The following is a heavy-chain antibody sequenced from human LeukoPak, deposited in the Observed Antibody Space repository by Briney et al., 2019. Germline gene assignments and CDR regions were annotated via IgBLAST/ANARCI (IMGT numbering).Heavy chain of an antibody. CDR3: AKKRPGLYVFDV. Sequence: GESLRLSCAASGFTFGDYAMTWVRQPPGKGLEWVSLIYNNGGTTFYADSVKGRFTISRDNSKNTLFLQMNSLRAEDTAVYYCAKKRPGLYVFDVWGQGTRVTVSS. J-gene: IGHJ3*01. CDR1: GFTFGDYA. V-gene: IGHV3-23*01. CDR2: IYNNGGTT.